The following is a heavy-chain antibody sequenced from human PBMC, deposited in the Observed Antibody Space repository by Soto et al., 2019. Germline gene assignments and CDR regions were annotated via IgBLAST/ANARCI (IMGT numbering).Heavy chain of an antibody. J-gene: IGHJ5*02. Sequence: GASVKVSCKASGYTFTSYDINWVRQATGQGLEWMGWMDPNSGNTGYAQKFQGRVTMTRNTSISTAYMELSSLRSEDTAVYYCGRGGGGGYCSGGSCYLLRFYGDYVGWFDPWGQGT. D-gene: IGHD2-15*01. CDR2: MDPNSGNT. V-gene: IGHV1-8*01. CDR3: GRGGGGGYCSGGSCYLLRFYGDYVGWFDP. CDR1: GYTFTSYD.